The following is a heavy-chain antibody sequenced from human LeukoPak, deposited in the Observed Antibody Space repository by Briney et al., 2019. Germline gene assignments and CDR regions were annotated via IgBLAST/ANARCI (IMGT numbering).Heavy chain of an antibody. CDR1: GFTFYDYA. CDR2: ISWDGGST. J-gene: IGHJ6*03. CDR3: AKDVVSSSQALEYYYYYMDV. D-gene: IGHD6-13*01. Sequence: GGSLRLSCAASGFTFYDYAMHWVRQAPGKGLEWVSLISWDGGSTYYADSMKGRFTISRDNSKNSLYLQMNSLRAEDTALYYCAKDVVSSSQALEYYYYYMDVWGKGTTVTVSS. V-gene: IGHV3-43D*03.